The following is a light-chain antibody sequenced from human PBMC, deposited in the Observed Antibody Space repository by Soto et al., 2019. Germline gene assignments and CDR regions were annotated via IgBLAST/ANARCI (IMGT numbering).Light chain of an antibody. CDR3: QQYGNSPLT. V-gene: IGKV3-20*01. J-gene: IGKJ4*01. CDR2: DAS. CDR1: QSVSSSY. Sequence: EIVLTQSPGTLSLSPGERATLSCRASQSVSSSYLAWYQQKPGQAPRLLSYDASSRATGIPDRFSGSGSGTDFTLTISRLEPEDFAVYYCQQYGNSPLTFGGGTKVEIK.